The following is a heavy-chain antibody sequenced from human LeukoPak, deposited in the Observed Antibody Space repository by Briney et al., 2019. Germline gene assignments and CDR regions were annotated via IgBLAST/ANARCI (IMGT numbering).Heavy chain of an antibody. V-gene: IGHV3-23*01. J-gene: IGHJ4*02. CDR2: ISGSGGTT. CDR1: GFTFNTYA. Sequence: PGGSLRLSCAASGFTFNTYAMSWVRQAPGKGLEWVSGISGSGGTTYYADSVKGRFTISRDNAKNSLYLQMDSLRDEDTAVYYCTRDPNALDYWGQGTLVTVSS. CDR3: TRDPNALDY.